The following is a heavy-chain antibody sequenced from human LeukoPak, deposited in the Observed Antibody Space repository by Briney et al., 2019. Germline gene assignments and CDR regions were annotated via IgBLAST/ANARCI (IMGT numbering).Heavy chain of an antibody. Sequence: GGSLRLSCAASGFTFSSYSMKWVRQAPGKGLEWIATITGNGGRTFYADSVKGRFVVSRDNAKNTLYLQMNRQRVEDTAIYYCATRYYQDYSDFFVYWGQGTLVSVSS. CDR1: GFTFSSYS. J-gene: IGHJ4*02. D-gene: IGHD3/OR15-3a*01. CDR3: ATRYYQDYSDFFVY. CDR2: ITGNGGRT. V-gene: IGHV3-23*01.